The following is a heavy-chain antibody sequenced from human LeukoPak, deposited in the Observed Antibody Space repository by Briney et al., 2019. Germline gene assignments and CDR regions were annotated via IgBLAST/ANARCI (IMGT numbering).Heavy chain of an antibody. V-gene: IGHV2-70*01. CDR2: IDWGDDK. CDR3: ARMTGQAGTFDY. D-gene: IGHD6-13*01. J-gene: IGHJ4*02. Sequence: SGPTLVNPTQTLTLTCTFSGFSLSTSGMCVSWIRQPPGKALEWLALIDWGDDKYYSTSLKTRLTISKDTSKNQVVLTMTNMDPVDTATYYCARMTGQAGTFDYWGQGTLVTVAP. CDR1: GFSLSTSGMC.